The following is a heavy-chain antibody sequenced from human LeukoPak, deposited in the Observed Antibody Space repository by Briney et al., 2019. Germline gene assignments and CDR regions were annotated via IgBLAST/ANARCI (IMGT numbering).Heavy chain of an antibody. V-gene: IGHV3-33*06. CDR1: GFTFSSYG. D-gene: IGHD2-21*02. J-gene: IGHJ6*03. Sequence: GGSLRLSCAASGFTFSSYGMHWVRKAPGKGLEWLAVILSDGGNTYYAHSVKGRSTISRDTSKNTPYLQLNSLRGEDPAIHFCAKGNCGGDCYSQSHYYYYYMDVWGKGTTVTVSS. CDR3: AKGNCGGDCYSQSHYYYYYMDV. CDR2: ILSDGGNT.